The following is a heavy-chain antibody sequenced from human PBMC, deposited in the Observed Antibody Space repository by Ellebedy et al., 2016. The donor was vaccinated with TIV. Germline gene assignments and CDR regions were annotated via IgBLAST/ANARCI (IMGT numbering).Heavy chain of an antibody. CDR3: ARTVSYSSGWYGY. CDR1: GGTFSNYV. V-gene: IGHV1-69*04. CDR2: IIPILGIA. D-gene: IGHD6-19*01. Sequence: AASVKVSCKASGGTFSNYVISWVRQAPGQGLEWMGRIIPILGIANYAQKFQGRVTITADKSTSTAYMELSSLRTEDTAGFYCARTVSYSSGWYGYWGQGTLVTVSS. J-gene: IGHJ4*02.